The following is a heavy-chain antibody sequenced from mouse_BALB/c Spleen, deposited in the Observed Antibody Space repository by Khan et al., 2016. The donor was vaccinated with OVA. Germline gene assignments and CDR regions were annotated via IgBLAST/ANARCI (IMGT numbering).Heavy chain of an antibody. D-gene: IGHD2-10*01. CDR3: ARQPYYHYNIMDY. CDR2: IWSDGST. CDR1: GFSLTNYG. Sequence: QVQLKESGPGLVAPSQSLSITCTISGFSLTNYGVHWIRQPPGKGLEWLVVIWSDGSTTYNSALKSRLTITKDNSKSPVFVQMNSRQTDDTAIYFCARQPYYHYNIMDYWGQGTSVTVSS. J-gene: IGHJ4*01. V-gene: IGHV2-6-1*01.